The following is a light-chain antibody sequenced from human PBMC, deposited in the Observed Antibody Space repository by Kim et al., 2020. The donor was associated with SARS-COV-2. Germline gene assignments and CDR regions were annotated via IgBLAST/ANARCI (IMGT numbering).Light chain of an antibody. CDR2: QDT. V-gene: IGLV3-1*01. Sequence: VSPGQTASITCSGDKLGDKYAYWYQQKPGQSPVLVIYQDTKRPSGIPERFSGSNSGNTATLTISGTQAMDEADYYCQAWDSSTVVFGGGTKLTVL. CDR1: KLGDKY. CDR3: QAWDSSTVV. J-gene: IGLJ2*01.